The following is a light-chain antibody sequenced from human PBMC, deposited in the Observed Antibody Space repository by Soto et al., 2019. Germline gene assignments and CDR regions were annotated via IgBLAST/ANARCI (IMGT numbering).Light chain of an antibody. J-gene: IGKJ1*01. CDR1: QRISIW. Sequence: DIQLTQSPSTLSASVGHTATICCRASQRISIWLAWYRRKPGKAPKVLIWDASSLQRGVPSRFSGSGSGTDFTLTISSLQADDFATYYCQQYNGYSTWTFGQGTKVDIK. CDR3: QQYNGYSTWT. CDR2: DAS. V-gene: IGKV1-5*01.